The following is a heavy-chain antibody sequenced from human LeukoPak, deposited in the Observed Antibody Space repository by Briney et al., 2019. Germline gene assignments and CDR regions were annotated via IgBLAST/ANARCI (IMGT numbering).Heavy chain of an antibody. J-gene: IGHJ4*02. D-gene: IGHD4-17*01. CDR3: AKTLHYGHFGKFDS. CDR1: GFTVSSNY. V-gene: IGHV3-53*01. CDR2: IYGGGST. Sequence: GGSLRLSCAASGFTVSSNYMSWVRQAPGKGLEWVSVIYGGGSTFYADSVKGRSTISRDNSKNTLYLQMNSLRAEDTAIYYCAKTLHYGHFGKFDSWGQGTLVTVSS.